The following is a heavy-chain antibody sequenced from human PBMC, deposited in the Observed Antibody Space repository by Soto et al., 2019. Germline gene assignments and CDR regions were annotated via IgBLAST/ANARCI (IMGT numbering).Heavy chain of an antibody. J-gene: IGHJ4*02. CDR3: ARHVLASYVDHLAY. V-gene: IGHV4-39*01. D-gene: IGHD2-8*02. Sequence: PSETLSLTCTVSGGSISSSSYYWGWIRQPPGKGLEWIGSIYYSGSTYYNPSLKSRVTISVDTSKNQFSLKLSSVTAADTVVYYCARHVLASYVDHLAYGGKGTLVPVSS. CDR2: IYYSGST. CDR1: GGSISSSSYY.